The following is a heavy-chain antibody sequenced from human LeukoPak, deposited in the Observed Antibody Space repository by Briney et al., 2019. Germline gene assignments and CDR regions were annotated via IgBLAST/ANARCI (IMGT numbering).Heavy chain of an antibody. Sequence: PSETLSLTCAVYGGSFSGYYWSWLRQPPGKGLEWIGEIYHSGSTNYNPSLKSRVTISVDKSKNQFSLKLSSVTAADTAVYYCARGKAAAPFDYWGQGTLVTVSS. J-gene: IGHJ4*02. CDR1: GGSFSGYY. CDR3: ARGKAAAPFDY. CDR2: IYHSGST. V-gene: IGHV4-34*01. D-gene: IGHD6-13*01.